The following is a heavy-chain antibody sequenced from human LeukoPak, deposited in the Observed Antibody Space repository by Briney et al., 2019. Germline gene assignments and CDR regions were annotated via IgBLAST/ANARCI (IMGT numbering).Heavy chain of an antibody. CDR1: GYTLTGYY. CDR3: ARDRTRTGYSSGWYHDY. J-gene: IGHJ4*02. V-gene: IGHV1-2*02. CDR2: INPNSGGT. Sequence: ASVKVSCKASGYTLTGYYMHWVRQAAGQGLEWRGWINPNSGGTNYAQKFQGRVTMTRDTSTSTAYMELSRLRSDDTAVYYCARDRTRTGYSSGWYHDYWGQGTLVTVSS. D-gene: IGHD6-19*01.